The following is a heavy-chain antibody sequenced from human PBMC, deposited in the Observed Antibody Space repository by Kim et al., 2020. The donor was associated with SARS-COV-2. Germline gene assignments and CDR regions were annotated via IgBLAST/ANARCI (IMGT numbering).Heavy chain of an antibody. Sequence: DSGKGRFTISRDNSKNTLYLQMNSLRAEDTAVYYCAKDRPKWESYYGMDVWGQGTTVTVSS. V-gene: IGHV3-23*01. J-gene: IGHJ6*02. CDR3: AKDRPKWESYYGMDV. D-gene: IGHD1-26*01.